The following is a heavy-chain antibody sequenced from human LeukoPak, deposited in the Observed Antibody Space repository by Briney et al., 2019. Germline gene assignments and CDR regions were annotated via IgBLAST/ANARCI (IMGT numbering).Heavy chain of an antibody. J-gene: IGHJ3*02. Sequence: GSLRLSCAASGFTFSSYWMSWVRQAPGKGLEWIGYIYYSGTTYYNPSLKSRITISVDTSKNQLSLKLSSVTAADTAVYYCARDRPGRGVRDAFDIWGQGTMVTVSS. D-gene: IGHD3-10*01. V-gene: IGHV4-59*12. CDR3: ARDRPGRGVRDAFDI. CDR2: IYYSGTT. CDR1: GFTFSSYW.